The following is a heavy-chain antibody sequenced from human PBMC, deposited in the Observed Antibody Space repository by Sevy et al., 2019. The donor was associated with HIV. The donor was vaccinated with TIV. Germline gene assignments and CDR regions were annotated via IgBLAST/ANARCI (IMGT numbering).Heavy chain of an antibody. CDR1: GFTFGDYA. V-gene: IGHV3-49*03. J-gene: IGHJ4*02. CDR3: TRALATADAPEYYFDY. CDR2: IRRNSHEPYGGTT. Sequence: GGYLRLSCTSSGFTFGDYAMSWFRQAPGKGLEWVAFIRRNSHEPYGGTTEYAASVKGRFTISRDDSKSIAYLQMNSLKTEDIAVYYCTRALATADAPEYYFDYWGQGILVTVSS. D-gene: IGHD5-12*01.